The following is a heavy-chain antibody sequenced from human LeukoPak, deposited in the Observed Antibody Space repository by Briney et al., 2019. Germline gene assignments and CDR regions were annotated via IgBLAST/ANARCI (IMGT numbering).Heavy chain of an antibody. V-gene: IGHV1-46*01. CDR3: ARGSIVGATELDY. Sequence: ASVKVSCKASGYTFTSYYMHWVRQAPGQGLEWMGIINPSGGSTSYAQKFQGRVTMTTDTSTSTAYMELRSLRSDDTAVYYCARGSIVGATELDYWGQGTLVTVSS. D-gene: IGHD1-26*01. CDR2: INPSGGST. CDR1: GYTFTSYY. J-gene: IGHJ4*02.